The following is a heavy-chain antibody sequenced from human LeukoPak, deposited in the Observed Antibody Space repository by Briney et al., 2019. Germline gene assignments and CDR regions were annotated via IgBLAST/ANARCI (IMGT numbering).Heavy chain of an antibody. CDR2: RYYGGST. D-gene: IGHD2-15*01. J-gene: IGHJ4*02. V-gene: IGHV4-59*04. Sequence: GSLRLSCAASGFTFSGYSMNWVRQPPGKGLEWIGVRYYGGSTYYNPSLKSRVTISVDTSKNQFSLKLSSLTAADTAVYYCARHLRSAGGPGGVDYWGQGTLVTVSS. CDR3: ARHLRSAGGPGGVDY. CDR1: GFTFSGYSMN.